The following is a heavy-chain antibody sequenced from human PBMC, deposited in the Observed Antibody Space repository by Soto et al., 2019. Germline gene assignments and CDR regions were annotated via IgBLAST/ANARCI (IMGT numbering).Heavy chain of an antibody. CDR2: IIPMFGTA. CDR1: GGPFSDYA. D-gene: IGHD3-10*01. Sequence: QVQLVQFGAEVKKPGSSVKVSCKVSGGPFSDYAVSWVRQAPGQGLEWMGGIIPMFGTANYAQKFQGRVTITADESTTTAYMELSSLRSEDTAVYYCARDLDYYGSGNYYNRIDYWGQGTLVTVSS. J-gene: IGHJ4*02. CDR3: ARDLDYYGSGNYYNRIDY. V-gene: IGHV1-69*01.